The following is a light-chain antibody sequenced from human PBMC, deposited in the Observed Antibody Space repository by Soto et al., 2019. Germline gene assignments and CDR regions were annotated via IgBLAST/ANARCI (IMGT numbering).Light chain of an antibody. V-gene: IGKV1-9*01. Sequence: DKLLTRCPSLLSASLEDRFTITCLASQGISNYLAWYQQKPGKAPKLLIYAASTLESGVPSRFSGSGSGTEFTLTINSLQPEDFATYYCQPYYSYPPITFGQGTRPDIK. CDR1: QGISNY. CDR3: QPYYSYPPIT. CDR2: AAS. J-gene: IGKJ5*01.